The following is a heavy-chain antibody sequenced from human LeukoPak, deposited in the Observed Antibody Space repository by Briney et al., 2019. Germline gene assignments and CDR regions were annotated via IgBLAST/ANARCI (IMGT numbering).Heavy chain of an antibody. CDR1: GFTFSNFW. D-gene: IGHD1-1*01. J-gene: IGHJ5*02. V-gene: IGHV3-7*03. CDR3: ARGGNDGFDP. CDR2: IKQDETEK. Sequence: GESLRLSCTASGFTFSNFWMGWVRQAPGKGLEWVANIKQDETEKFYLGSVKGRFTISRDNAKNTLYLQMNSLRAEDTAVYYCARGGNDGFDPWGQGTLVTVSS.